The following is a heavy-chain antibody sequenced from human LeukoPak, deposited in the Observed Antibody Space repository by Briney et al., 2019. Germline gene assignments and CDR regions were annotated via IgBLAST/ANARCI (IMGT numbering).Heavy chain of an antibody. J-gene: IGHJ6*03. V-gene: IGHV4-34*01. CDR1: GGSFSGYY. CDR3: ARESSYSSSWYVYYYMDV. D-gene: IGHD6-13*01. Sequence: SETLSLTCAVYGGSFSGYYWSWIRQPPGKGLEWIGEINHSGSTNYNPSLKSRVTISVDTSKNQFSLKLSSVTAADTAVYYCARESSYSSSWYVYYYMDVWGKGTTVTISS. CDR2: INHSGST.